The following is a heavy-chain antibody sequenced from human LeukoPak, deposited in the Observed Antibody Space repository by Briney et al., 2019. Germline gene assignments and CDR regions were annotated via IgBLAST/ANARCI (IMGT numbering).Heavy chain of an antibody. CDR2: IYYSGST. CDR3: ALQTRIRWFDP. Sequence: SETLSLTCTVSGGSISSSSYYCGWIRQPPGKGLEWIGSIYYSGSTYYNPSLKSRVTISVDTSKNQFSLKLSSVTAADTAVYYCALQTRIRWFDPWGQGTLVTVSS. CDR1: GGSISSSSYY. V-gene: IGHV4-39*01. D-gene: IGHD1-14*01. J-gene: IGHJ5*02.